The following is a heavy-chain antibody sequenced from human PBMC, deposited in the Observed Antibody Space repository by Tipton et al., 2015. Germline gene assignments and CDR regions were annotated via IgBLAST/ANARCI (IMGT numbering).Heavy chain of an antibody. CDR2: IRNRLYT. CDR3: ARARGRHGGLFDS. CDR1: GYSISSGYY. V-gene: IGHV4-38-2*02. Sequence: LRLSCTVSGYSISSGYYWNWVRQSPGKGLEWIGYIRNRLYTFYNPSLESRVTISVDTSKSQFSLKMSSVTASDTAVYYCARARGRHGGLFDSWGQGTLVTVSS. D-gene: IGHD4-23*01. J-gene: IGHJ4*02.